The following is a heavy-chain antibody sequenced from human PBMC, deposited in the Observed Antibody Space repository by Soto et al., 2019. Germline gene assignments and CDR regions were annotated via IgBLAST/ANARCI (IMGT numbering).Heavy chain of an antibody. Sequence: QVHLVQSGAEVKEPGASVKVSCKASGYSFTDYYIHWVRQAPGQGLEWMGWMNPNSDGANYAQKFRGRVTMSRDKSLRTAYMEVKRLTSDDTAVYFCARGGCSGWHGDWFDPWGQGTLVTVSS. V-gene: IGHV1-2*02. CDR2: MNPNSDGA. J-gene: IGHJ5*02. CDR1: GYSFTDYY. D-gene: IGHD6-19*01. CDR3: ARGGCSGWHGDWFDP.